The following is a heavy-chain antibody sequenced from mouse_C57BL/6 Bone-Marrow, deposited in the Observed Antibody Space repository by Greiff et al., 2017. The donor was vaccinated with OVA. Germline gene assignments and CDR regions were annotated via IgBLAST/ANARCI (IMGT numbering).Heavy chain of an antibody. CDR3: ARRDYYGPFAY. D-gene: IGHD1-1*01. Sequence: EVMLVESGGDLVKPGGSLKLSCAASGFTFSSYGMSWVRQTPDKRLEWVATISSGGSYTYYPDSVKGRFTISRDNAKNTLYLQMSSLKSEDTAMYCCARRDYYGPFAYWGQGTLVTVSA. CDR2: ISSGGSYT. V-gene: IGHV5-6*02. J-gene: IGHJ3*01. CDR1: GFTFSSYG.